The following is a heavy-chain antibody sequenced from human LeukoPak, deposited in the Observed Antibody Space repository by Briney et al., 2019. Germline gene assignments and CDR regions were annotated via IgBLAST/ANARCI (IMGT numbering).Heavy chain of an antibody. J-gene: IGHJ4*02. Sequence: PGGSLRLSCAASGFTFSTYVLHWVRQAPGKGLQWVAVISYDGSNKYYADSVKGRFTISRDNSKNTLYLQMNNLRAEDTAVYYCARATGPDFDSWGQGTLVTVSS. CDR1: GFTFSTYV. CDR3: ARATGPDFDS. CDR2: ISYDGSNK. D-gene: IGHD1-14*01. V-gene: IGHV3-30*14.